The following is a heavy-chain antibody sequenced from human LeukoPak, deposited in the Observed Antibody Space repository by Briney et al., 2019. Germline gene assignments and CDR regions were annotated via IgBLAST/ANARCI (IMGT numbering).Heavy chain of an antibody. Sequence: GGSLRLSCAASRFTFNNYWMTWVRQAPGKGLEWVANIDEDESEKYYVGSVKGRFTISRDNAKNSLYLQINSLRAEDTAVYYCARLTHGSIETYWGQGSLVTDSS. CDR2: IDEDESEK. CDR3: ARLTHGSIETY. CDR1: RFTFNNYW. V-gene: IGHV3-7*01. D-gene: IGHD1-26*01. J-gene: IGHJ4*02.